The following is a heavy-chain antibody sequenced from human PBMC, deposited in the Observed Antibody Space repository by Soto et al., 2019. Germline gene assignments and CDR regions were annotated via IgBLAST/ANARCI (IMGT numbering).Heavy chain of an antibody. V-gene: IGHV1-18*01. Sequence: GASVKVSCKASGYTFTSYGISWVRQAPGQGLEWMGWISAYNVNTNYAQKLQGRVTMTTDTFTSTAYMELRSLRSDDTAVYYCARMMYSSGGNWFDPWGQGTLVTVSS. J-gene: IGHJ5*02. CDR3: ARMMYSSGGNWFDP. D-gene: IGHD6-19*01. CDR1: GYTFTSYG. CDR2: ISAYNVNT.